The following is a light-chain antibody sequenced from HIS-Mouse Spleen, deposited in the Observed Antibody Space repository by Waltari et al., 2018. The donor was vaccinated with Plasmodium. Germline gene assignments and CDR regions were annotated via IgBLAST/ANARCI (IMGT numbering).Light chain of an antibody. J-gene: IGLJ2*01. Sequence: SYELTQPPSVSVSPGQTARITCSGDALPKQYAYWYQQKPGQAPVLVIYKDSERPSGNPERFSGSSSGTTVTLTISGFQAEDEADYYCQSADSSGTYQVFGGGTKLTVL. V-gene: IGLV3-25*03. CDR1: ALPKQY. CDR3: QSADSSGTYQV. CDR2: KDS.